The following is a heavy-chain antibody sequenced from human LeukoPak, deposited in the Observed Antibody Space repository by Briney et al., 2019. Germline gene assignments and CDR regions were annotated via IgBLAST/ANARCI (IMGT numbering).Heavy chain of an antibody. CDR1: GGSISSGSYY. CDR2: IYTSGST. Sequence: PSETLSLTCSVSGGSISSGSYYWSWIRQPAGKGLEWIGRIYTSGSTNYNPSLKSRVTISVDTSKNQFSLKLSSVTAADTAVYYCARGPNIVPKGNWLDPWGQGTLVTVSS. J-gene: IGHJ5*02. D-gene: IGHD2-8*01. V-gene: IGHV4-61*02. CDR3: ARGPNIVPKGNWLDP.